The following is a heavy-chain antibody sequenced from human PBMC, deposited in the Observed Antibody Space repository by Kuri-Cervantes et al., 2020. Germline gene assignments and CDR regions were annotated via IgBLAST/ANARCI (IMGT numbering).Heavy chain of an antibody. CDR3: AREGQQYGYGYKAFDI. Sequence: SETLSLTCTVSGGSINSGSSYWSWIRQPAGRGLEWIGRIYTSGSTNYNPSLKSRVTISIDTSKDQFSLKLRSVTAADTAVYYCAREGQQYGYGYKAFDILGQGTMVTVSS. CDR1: GGSINSGSSY. J-gene: IGHJ3*02. CDR2: IYTSGST. D-gene: IGHD5-18*01. V-gene: IGHV4-61*02.